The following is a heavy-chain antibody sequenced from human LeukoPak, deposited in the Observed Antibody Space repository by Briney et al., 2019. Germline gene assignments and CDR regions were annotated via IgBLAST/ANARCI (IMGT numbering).Heavy chain of an antibody. J-gene: IGHJ5*02. CDR3: ARGRTRYCSGGSCPQGWFDP. CDR2: IYHSGNT. D-gene: IGHD2-15*01. CDR1: GYSISSGYY. Sequence: SETLSLTCAVSGYSISSGYYWGWIRQPPGKGLEWIGNIYHSGNTYYNPSLKSRVTISVDTSKNQFSLKLSSVTAADTAVYYCARGRTRYCSGGSCPQGWFDPWGQGTLVTVSS. V-gene: IGHV4-38-2*01.